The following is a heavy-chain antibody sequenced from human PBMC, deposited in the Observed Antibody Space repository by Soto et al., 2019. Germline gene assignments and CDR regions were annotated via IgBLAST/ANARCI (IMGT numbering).Heavy chain of an antibody. CDR2: ISGSGGRT. CDR3: AKDVRLAVAAPNYFDY. J-gene: IGHJ4*02. CDR1: GFILTRYA. V-gene: IGHV3-23*01. D-gene: IGHD6-19*01. Sequence: EVQLLQSGGALVQPGGSLRLSCAASGFILTRYAMSWVRQAPGKGLEWVSAISGSGGRTYYADSVKGRFTISRDNSQNTMYLQMNSLRAEDTAVYYCAKDVRLAVAAPNYFDYWGQGTLVTVSS.